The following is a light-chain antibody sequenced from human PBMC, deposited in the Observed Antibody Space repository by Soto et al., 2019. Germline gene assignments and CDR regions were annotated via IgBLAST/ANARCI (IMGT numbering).Light chain of an antibody. V-gene: IGLV2-23*01. Sequence: QSVLTQPASVSGSPGQSITISCTGTSSDVGSSNLVSWYQQHPGKAPKLMIYEGSKRPSGVSNRFSGSKSGSTASLTISGLQAEDEADYYCCSYAGSYTVVFGGGTQLTVL. J-gene: IGLJ7*01. CDR3: CSYAGSYTVV. CDR1: SSDVGSSNL. CDR2: EGS.